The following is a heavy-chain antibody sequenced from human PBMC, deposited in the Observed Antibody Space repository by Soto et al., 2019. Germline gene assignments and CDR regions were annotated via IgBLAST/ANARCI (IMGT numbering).Heavy chain of an antibody. D-gene: IGHD3-10*01. V-gene: IGHV2-5*02. CDR3: AHSLYGSGYYYYGMDV. CDR2: IYWDGDK. Sequence: QITLKESGPPLVKPTQTLTLTCTFSGFSLSTSGVGVGWIRQPPGKALEWLALIYWDGDKRYSPSLKSRLTITKDTSKNQVVLTMTNMDPVDTATYYCAHSLYGSGYYYYGMDVWGQGTTVTVSS. CDR1: GFSLSTSGVG. J-gene: IGHJ6*02.